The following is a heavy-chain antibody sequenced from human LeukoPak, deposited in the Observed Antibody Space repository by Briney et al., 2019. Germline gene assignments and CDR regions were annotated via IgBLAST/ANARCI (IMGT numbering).Heavy chain of an antibody. J-gene: IGHJ4*02. V-gene: IGHV3-23*01. CDR2: ISGSAYTT. D-gene: IGHD6-19*01. Sequence: GGSLRLSCAASGFTFSNYAMSWVRQAPGKGLEWVSSISGSAYTTYYPDSVKGRFTISRDNSKNMLHLEMNSLRAEDTAIYYCAKVGSGWRNGYYYFNYWGQGTLVTVSS. CDR1: GFTFSNYA. CDR3: AKVGSGWRNGYYYFNY.